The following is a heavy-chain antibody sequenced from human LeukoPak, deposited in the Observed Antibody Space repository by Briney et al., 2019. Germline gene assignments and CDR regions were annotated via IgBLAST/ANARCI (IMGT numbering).Heavy chain of an antibody. J-gene: IGHJ4*02. CDR1: GGSFSSYY. Sequence: SETLPLTCTVSGGSFSSYYWNWIRQPPGKGLEWIGYISYSGSTNYNPSLKSRVTLSVDTSKNQFSLKLSSVTAADTAVYYCAGDSSSWYNYFDYWGQGTLVTVSS. D-gene: IGHD6-13*01. CDR3: AGDSSSWYNYFDY. V-gene: IGHV4-59*01. CDR2: ISYSGST.